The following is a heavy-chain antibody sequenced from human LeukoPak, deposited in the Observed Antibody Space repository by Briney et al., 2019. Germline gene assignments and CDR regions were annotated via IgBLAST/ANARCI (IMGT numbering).Heavy chain of an antibody. CDR2: IKTEGSEK. V-gene: IGHV3-7*01. CDR1: GFSFPTSW. Sequence: GGSLRLSCAASGFSFPTSWMSWVRQAPGKGLEWVGNIKTEGSEKDYVCSVKGLFTTSRDTAKHSLYLQMNSLRVEDTAVYYCATRRGGYWGQGTLVTVSS. D-gene: IGHD3-16*01. CDR3: ATRRGGY. J-gene: IGHJ4*02.